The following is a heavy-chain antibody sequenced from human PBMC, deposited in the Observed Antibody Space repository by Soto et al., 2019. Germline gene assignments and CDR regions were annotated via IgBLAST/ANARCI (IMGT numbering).Heavy chain of an antibody. CDR2: INPSGGST. V-gene: IGHV1-46*01. CDR3: AREGKGMIVVVIPTHDAFDI. Sequence: ASVKVSCTASWYTLTSYYMHWVRQAPVQGLEWMGIINPSGGSTSYAQKFQGRVTMTRDTSTSTVYMELSSLRSEDTAVYYCAREGKGMIVVVIPTHDAFDIWGQGTMVTVSS. D-gene: IGHD3-22*01. CDR1: WYTLTSYY. J-gene: IGHJ3*02.